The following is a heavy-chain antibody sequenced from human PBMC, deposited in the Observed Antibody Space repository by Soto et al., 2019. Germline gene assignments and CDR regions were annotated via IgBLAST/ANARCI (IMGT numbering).Heavy chain of an antibody. J-gene: IGHJ6*02. CDR2: ISAYNGNT. V-gene: IGHV1-18*01. CDR3: AREIGPAAMWGSYYYYGMDV. D-gene: IGHD2-2*01. Sequence: ASVKVSCKASGYTFTSYGISWVRQAPGQGLEWMGWISAYNGNTNYAQKLQGRVTMTTDTSTSTAYMELSSLRSEDTAVYYCAREIGPAAMWGSYYYYGMDVWGQVTTVTVSS. CDR1: GYTFTSYG.